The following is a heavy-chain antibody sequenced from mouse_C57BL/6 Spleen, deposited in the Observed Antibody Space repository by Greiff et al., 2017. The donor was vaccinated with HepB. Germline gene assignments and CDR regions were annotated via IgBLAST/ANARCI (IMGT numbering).Heavy chain of an antibody. Sequence: QVQLKQSGAELVRPGASVTLSCKASGYTFTDYEMHWVKQTPVHGLEWIGAIDPETGGTAYNQKFKGKAILTADKSSSTAYMEPRSLTSEDSAVYYCTGWLLFYAMDYWGQGTSVTVSS. CDR2: IDPETGGT. CDR1: GYTFTDYE. V-gene: IGHV1-15*01. D-gene: IGHD2-3*01. J-gene: IGHJ4*01. CDR3: TGWLLFYAMDY.